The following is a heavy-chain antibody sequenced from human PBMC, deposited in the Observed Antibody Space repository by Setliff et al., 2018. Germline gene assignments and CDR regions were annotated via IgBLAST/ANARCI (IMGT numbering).Heavy chain of an antibody. CDR1: GGTFSNYD. V-gene: IGHV1-69*05. D-gene: IGHD3-22*01. J-gene: IGHJ6*03. CDR2: IIPIFGTT. CDR3: AREEGYYYDSTDYYYYMDV. Sequence: SVKVSCKASGGTFSNYDISWVRQAPGQGLEWMGGIIPIFGTTNYAQRFQGRVTITTDESTSTAYMELSSLRSEDTAVYYCAREEGYYYDSTDYYYYMDVWGKGTTVTVSS.